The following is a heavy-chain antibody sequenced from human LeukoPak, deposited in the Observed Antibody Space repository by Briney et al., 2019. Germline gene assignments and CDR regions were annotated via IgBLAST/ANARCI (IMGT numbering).Heavy chain of an antibody. J-gene: IGHJ4*02. V-gene: IGHV1-24*01. Sequence: ASVKVSCKVSGYTLTELSMHWVRQAPGKGLEWMGGFDPEDGETIYAQKFQGRVTITTDESTSTAYMELSSLRSEDTAVYYCARDLGGLYDSSGYYPFDYWGQGTLVTVSS. CDR2: FDPEDGET. D-gene: IGHD3-22*01. CDR1: GYTLTELS. CDR3: ARDLGGLYDSSGYYPFDY.